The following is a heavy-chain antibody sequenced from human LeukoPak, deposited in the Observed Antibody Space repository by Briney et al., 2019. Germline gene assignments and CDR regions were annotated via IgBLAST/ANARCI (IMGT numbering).Heavy chain of an antibody. D-gene: IGHD4-17*01. CDR3: VKDIHYGDYRNFDY. CDR2: ISGDGGGT. J-gene: IGHJ4*02. CDR1: GFTFDDYG. Sequence: GGSLRLSCAASGFTFDDYGMHWVRQAPGKGLEWVSLISGDGGGTYYADSVKGRFIISRDNSKDSLYLQMNSLRTDDTALYYCVKDIHYGDYRNFDYWGQGTLVTVSS. V-gene: IGHV3-43*02.